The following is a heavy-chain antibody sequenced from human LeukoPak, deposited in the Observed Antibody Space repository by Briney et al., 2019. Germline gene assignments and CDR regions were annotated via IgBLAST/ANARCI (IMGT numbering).Heavy chain of an antibody. CDR3: ARLITEDYYDSSGPIIDY. Sequence: GASVKVSCKASGYTLTAYYIYWVRQATGQGLEWMGWMNPNSGNTGYAQKFQGRVTMTRNTSISTAYMELSSLRSEDTAVYYCARLITEDYYDSSGPIIDYWGQGTLVTVSS. V-gene: IGHV1-8*02. J-gene: IGHJ4*02. CDR2: MNPNSGNT. CDR1: GYTLTAYY. D-gene: IGHD3-22*01.